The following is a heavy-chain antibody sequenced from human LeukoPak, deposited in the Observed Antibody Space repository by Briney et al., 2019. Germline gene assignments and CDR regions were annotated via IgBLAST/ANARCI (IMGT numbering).Heavy chain of an antibody. CDR2: ISISSTYK. Sequence: GGSLRLSCAASGFTLSSYSMNWVRPAPRKGPECVSSISISSTYKYYADSVKGRFTISRDNAKNSLYLQMNSLRAEDTAVYYCARGGVGLVIIPGWEYDYYGMDVWGQGTTVTVSS. D-gene: IGHD3/OR15-3a*01. J-gene: IGHJ6*02. CDR3: ARGGVGLVIIPGWEYDYYGMDV. CDR1: GFTLSSYS. V-gene: IGHV3-21*01.